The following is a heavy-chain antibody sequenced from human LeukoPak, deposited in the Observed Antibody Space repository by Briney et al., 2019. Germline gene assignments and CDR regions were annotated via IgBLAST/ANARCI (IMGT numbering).Heavy chain of an antibody. CDR1: GFTFSTYG. CDR2: TAFNGSNNDY. D-gene: IGHD6-19*01. J-gene: IGHJ3*01. Sequence: GGSLRLSCAASGFTFSTYGMHWVRQAPGKRLEWVAVTAFNGSNNDYVTSYANSVKGRFTISRDNSKNTLYLQMSSLRAEDTAVYYCARDGGSGWRGTVRFWGQGTMLIVSS. V-gene: IGHV3-30*03. CDR3: ARDGGSGWRGTVRF.